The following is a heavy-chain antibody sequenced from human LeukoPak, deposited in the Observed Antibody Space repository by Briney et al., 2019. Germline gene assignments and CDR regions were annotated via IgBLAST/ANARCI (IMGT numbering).Heavy chain of an antibody. D-gene: IGHD4-17*01. V-gene: IGHV4-38-2*02. CDR1: GYSISSGYY. Sequence: SETLSLTCTASGYSISSGYYRGWIRQPPGKGLGWIGIIYHSGSTYYNPSLKSRVTISVDTSKNQFSLKLNSVTAADTAVYYCARGNGDPTQTFDPWGQGTLVTVSS. J-gene: IGHJ5*02. CDR2: IYHSGST. CDR3: ARGNGDPTQTFDP.